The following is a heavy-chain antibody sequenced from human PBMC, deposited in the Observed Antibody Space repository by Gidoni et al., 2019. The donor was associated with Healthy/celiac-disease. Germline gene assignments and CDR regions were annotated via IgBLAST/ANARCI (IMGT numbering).Heavy chain of an antibody. CDR3: ARVEGGSGWYYFDY. CDR1: GFTDISNY. V-gene: IGHV3-53*01. J-gene: IGHJ4*02. D-gene: IGHD6-19*01. CDR2: IYSGGST. Sequence: EVQLVESGGGLIQTGGSLRLACAASGFTDISNYMSWIRQAPGKGLAWVSVIYSGGSTYYADSVKGRFTISRDKSKNTLYLQMNSLRAEDTAVYYCARVEGGSGWYYFDYWGQGTLVTVSS.